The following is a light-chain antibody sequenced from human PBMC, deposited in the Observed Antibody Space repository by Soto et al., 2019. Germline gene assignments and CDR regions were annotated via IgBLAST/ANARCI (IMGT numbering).Light chain of an antibody. V-gene: IGKV3-20*01. CDR1: QSVSSSY. J-gene: IGKJ1*01. Sequence: EIVLTQSPGTLSLSLGERATLSCRASQSVSSSYLAWYQQKPGRAPRLLIFGASSRATGVPDRFSGSGSGTDFTLTISRLEPEDFAVYYCQQYGSLSWTFGQGTKVDIK. CDR2: GAS. CDR3: QQYGSLSWT.